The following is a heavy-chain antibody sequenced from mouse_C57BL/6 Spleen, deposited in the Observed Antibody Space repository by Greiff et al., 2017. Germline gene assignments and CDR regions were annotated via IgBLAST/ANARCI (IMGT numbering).Heavy chain of an antibody. CDR2: ISSGGSYT. D-gene: IGHD1-1*01. CDR1: GFTFSSYG. Sequence: EVKLVESGGDLVKPGGSLKLSCAASGFTFSSYGMSWVRQTPDKRLEWVATISSGGSYTYYPDSVKGRFTISRDNAKNTLYLQMSSLKSEDTAMYYCARDYGSSYDYYAMDYWGQGTSVTVSS. V-gene: IGHV5-6*01. CDR3: ARDYGSSYDYYAMDY. J-gene: IGHJ4*01.